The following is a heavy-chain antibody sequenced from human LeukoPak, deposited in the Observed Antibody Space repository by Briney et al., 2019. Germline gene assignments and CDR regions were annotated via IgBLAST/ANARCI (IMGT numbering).Heavy chain of an antibody. Sequence: SVKVSCKASGGTFSSYAISWVRQAPGQWLEWMGRIIPILGIANYAQKFQGRVTITADKSTSTAYVELSSLRSEDTAVYYCARDFDGIVGVHYWGQGTLVTVSS. CDR1: GGTFSSYA. CDR3: ARDFDGIVGVHY. J-gene: IGHJ4*02. V-gene: IGHV1-69*04. CDR2: IIPILGIA. D-gene: IGHD1-26*01.